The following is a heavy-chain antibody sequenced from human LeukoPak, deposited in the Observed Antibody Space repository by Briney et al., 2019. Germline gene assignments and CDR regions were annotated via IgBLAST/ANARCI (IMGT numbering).Heavy chain of an antibody. J-gene: IGHJ4*02. CDR3: ARAGGNQWRGFDY. CDR2: TYYRSKWSN. Sequence: SQTLSLTCVISGDRVSSNSAAWNWIRQSPSRGLEWLGRTYYRSKWSNDYAVSVKSRITINPDTSKNQFSLQLNFVTPEDTAVYYCARAGGNQWRGFDYWGQGTLVTVSS. CDR1: GDRVSSNSAA. V-gene: IGHV6-1*01. D-gene: IGHD6-19*01.